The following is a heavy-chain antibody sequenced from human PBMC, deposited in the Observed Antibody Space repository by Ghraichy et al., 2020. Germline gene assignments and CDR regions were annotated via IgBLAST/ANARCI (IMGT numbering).Heavy chain of an antibody. CDR2: INAGNGNT. CDR3: ARDFWVTMVRGVTFGY. J-gene: IGHJ4*02. D-gene: IGHD3-10*01. V-gene: IGHV1-3*01. CDR1: GYTFTSYA. Sequence: ASVKVSCKASGYTFTSYAMHWVRQAPGQRLEWMGWINAGNGNTKYSQKFQGRVTITRDTSASTAYMELSSLRSEDTAVYYCARDFWVTMVRGVTFGYWGQGTLVTVSS.